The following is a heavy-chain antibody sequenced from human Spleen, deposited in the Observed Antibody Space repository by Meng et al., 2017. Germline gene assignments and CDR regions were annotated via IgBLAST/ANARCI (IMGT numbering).Heavy chain of an antibody. CDR1: ENTFTGYY. V-gene: IGHV1-2*06. CDR2: INPNSGGT. CDR3: AKALGWGSSPDY. Sequence: QVQLVQSGAEVKRPGASVKVSCEASENTFTGYYIHWVRQAPGQGLEWMGRINPNSGGTNFAQKFQGRVIMTRDTSISTAYMELSSLGFDDTAVYYCAKALGWGSSPDYWGQGILVTVSS. D-gene: IGHD2-21*01. J-gene: IGHJ4*02.